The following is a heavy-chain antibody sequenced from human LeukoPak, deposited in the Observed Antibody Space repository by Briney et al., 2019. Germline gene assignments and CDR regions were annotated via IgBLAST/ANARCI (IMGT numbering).Heavy chain of an antibody. D-gene: IGHD4-23*01. V-gene: IGHV4-30-4*01. CDR3: ARVLRATVVNDY. Sequence: SQTLSLTCTVSGGSISSGDYYWSCLRQPPGKDLDWIGYIYYSGSTYYNPSLKRRLTISIDTSKSQFSLKLSSVTAADTAVYYCARVLRATVVNDYWGQGTLVTVSS. CDR2: IYYSGST. J-gene: IGHJ4*02. CDR1: GGSISSGDYY.